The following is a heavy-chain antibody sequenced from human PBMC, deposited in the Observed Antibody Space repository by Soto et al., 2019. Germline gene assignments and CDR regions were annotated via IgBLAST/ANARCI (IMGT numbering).Heavy chain of an antibody. Sequence: PSETLSLTCTVSGDSISSYYWNWIRQPPGKGLEWIGYIYYRGSTYYNQSLKSRVTISVDTSMNQFSLTLTSVTAADTAVYYCARDPARGGGSYLGYFDYWGQGTPVTVSS. D-gene: IGHD1-26*01. CDR2: IYYRGST. V-gene: IGHV4-59*12. J-gene: IGHJ4*02. CDR3: ARDPARGGGSYLGYFDY. CDR1: GDSISSYY.